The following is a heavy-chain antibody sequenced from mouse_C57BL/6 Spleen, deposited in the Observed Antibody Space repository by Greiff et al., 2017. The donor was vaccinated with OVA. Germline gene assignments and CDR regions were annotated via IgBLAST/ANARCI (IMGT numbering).Heavy chain of an antibody. CDR1: GFTFSDYG. CDR2: IGSGSSTI. J-gene: IGHJ4*01. V-gene: IGHV5-17*01. CDR3: ASNWGYAMDY. D-gene: IGHD4-1*01. Sequence: EVKLVESGGGLVKPGGSLKLSCAASGFTFSDYGMHWVRQAPEKGLEWVAYIGSGSSTIYYADTVKGRFTISRDNAKNTLFLQMTSLRSEDTAMYYCASNWGYAMDYWGQGTSVTVSS.